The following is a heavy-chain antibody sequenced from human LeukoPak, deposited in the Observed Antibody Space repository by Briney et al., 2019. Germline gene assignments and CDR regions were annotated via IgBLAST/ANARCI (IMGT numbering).Heavy chain of an antibody. J-gene: IGHJ4*02. CDR1: GFNFSGSQ. CDR2: VYQDGTEK. D-gene: IGHD3-10*01. Sequence: GGSLRLSCGASGFNFSGSQMTWVRQAPGKGLEWVATVYQDGTEKHCVDSVEGRFTISRDNAKKSVYLQMNSLRPEDTAVYFFVRGSWFFQYWGQGTLVTVSS. V-gene: IGHV3-7*04. CDR3: VRGSWFFQY.